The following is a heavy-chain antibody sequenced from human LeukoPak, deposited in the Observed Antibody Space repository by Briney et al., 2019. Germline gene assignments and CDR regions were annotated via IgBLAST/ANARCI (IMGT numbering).Heavy chain of an antibody. J-gene: IGHJ3*02. CDR3: ARVMPVATYYYDSSDYEYDAFDI. D-gene: IGHD3-22*01. Sequence: PGGSLRLSCAASGFTFSSYSMNWVRQAPGKGLEWVSYISSSSSTIYYADSVKGRFTISRDNAKNSLYLQMNSLRAEDTAVYYCARVMPVATYYYDSSDYEYDAFDIWGQGTMVTVSS. CDR2: ISSSSSTI. CDR1: GFTFSSYS. V-gene: IGHV3-48*01.